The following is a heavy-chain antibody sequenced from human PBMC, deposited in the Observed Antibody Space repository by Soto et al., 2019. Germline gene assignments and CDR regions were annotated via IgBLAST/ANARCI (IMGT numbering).Heavy chain of an antibody. Sequence: EVYLVESGGGVVRPGGSLRLSCAASGVGFDEYGMSWVRQGPGKGPEWVSGINRHGDTTGYADSVKGRFTISRDNAKNSLYLQMNGLRAEDTAFYYCARDHRWGYEYGDYGDSWGQGTLVTGSS. V-gene: IGHV3-20*04. CDR3: ARDHRWGYEYGDYGDS. D-gene: IGHD4-17*01. J-gene: IGHJ4*02. CDR2: INRHGDTT. CDR1: GVGFDEYG.